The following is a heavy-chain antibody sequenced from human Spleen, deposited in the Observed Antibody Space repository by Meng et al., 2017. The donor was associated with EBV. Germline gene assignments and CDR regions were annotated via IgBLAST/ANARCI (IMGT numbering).Heavy chain of an antibody. CDR3: ASDGISRYFDN. D-gene: IGHD1-1*01. Sequence: VQLEESGPGKVKPSGTLFLICTVSGGSISTSNWWSWVRQSPEKGLEWIGEVFRTGDTNYNPSLKSRVTILIDKSKNQFSLKLNSVTAADTAIYFCASDGISRYFDNWGPGTLVTVSS. CDR2: VFRTGDT. J-gene: IGHJ4*02. V-gene: IGHV4-4*02. CDR1: GGSISTSNW.